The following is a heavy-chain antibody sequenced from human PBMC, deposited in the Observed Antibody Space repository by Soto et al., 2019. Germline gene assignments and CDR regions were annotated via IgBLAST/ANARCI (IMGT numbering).Heavy chain of an antibody. CDR1: GGSIRSADYY. Sequence: SETLSLTCTVSGGSIRSADYYWSWIRQHPVKGLEWIGSSYYSGSTYYNPSLESRVSISVDTSKNQFSLRLSSVTAADTAMYYCARHGASYYDYYGMDVWGQGTTDTVSS. CDR3: ARHGASYYDYYGMDV. CDR2: SYYSGST. D-gene: IGHD1-26*01. J-gene: IGHJ6*02. V-gene: IGHV4-31*03.